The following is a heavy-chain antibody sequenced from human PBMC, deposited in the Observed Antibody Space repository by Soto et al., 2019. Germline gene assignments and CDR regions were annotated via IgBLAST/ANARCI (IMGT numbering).Heavy chain of an antibody. CDR2: INPNSGAT. CDR1: AYTFTGYS. V-gene: IGHV1-2*04. D-gene: IGHD6-13*01. Sequence: EASVKVSCKASAYTFTGYSIHWVRQAPGQGLEWMGWINPNSGATNYAQKLQGWVTMTRDTSISTAYMELSRLRSDDTAVYYCARARDPLYSSSLNAMDVWGQGTTVTVSS. J-gene: IGHJ6*02. CDR3: ARARDPLYSSSLNAMDV.